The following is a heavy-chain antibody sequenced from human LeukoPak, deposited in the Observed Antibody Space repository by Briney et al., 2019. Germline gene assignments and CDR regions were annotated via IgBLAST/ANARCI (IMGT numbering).Heavy chain of an antibody. V-gene: IGHV3-30*18. D-gene: IGHD3-22*01. CDR3: AKVDSDYYYWYGMDV. Sequence: QTGGSLRLSCVVSDFTLSSHGMHWVRQAPGKGLEWVAVISSDGGKKSYADSVKGRFTISRDNSKNTLYLQMNSLRAEDTAVYYCAKVDSDYYYWYGMDVWGQGTTVSVSS. J-gene: IGHJ6*02. CDR1: DFTLSSHG. CDR2: ISSDGGKK.